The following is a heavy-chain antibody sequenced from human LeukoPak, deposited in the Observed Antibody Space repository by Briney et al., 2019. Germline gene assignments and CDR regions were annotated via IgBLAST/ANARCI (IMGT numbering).Heavy chain of an antibody. Sequence: SETLSLTCTVSGGSISNFYWSWMRQPAGKGLEGIVRIFTRGSTNYNPSLTSRVTMSVDTSKNQFYVKLNSVTAADTAVYYCARGRYGSGSYFFDYWGQGTLVTVSS. CDR2: IFTRGST. V-gene: IGHV4-4*07. J-gene: IGHJ4*02. CDR3: ARGRYGSGSYFFDY. CDR1: GGSISNFY. D-gene: IGHD3-10*01.